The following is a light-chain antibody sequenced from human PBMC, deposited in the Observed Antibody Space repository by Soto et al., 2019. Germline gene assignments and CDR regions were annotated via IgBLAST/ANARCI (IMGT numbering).Light chain of an antibody. V-gene: IGKV1-27*01. Sequence: DIQMTQSPSSLSASVGDRVTITCRASQDISVYLAWYQQKPGKVPKLLIYRASTLQSGVPSRFSGSGSGTDFTLTISSLQPEDVATYYCQKFNTAPLTFGQRTRLE. J-gene: IGKJ5*01. CDR1: QDISVY. CDR2: RAS. CDR3: QKFNTAPLT.